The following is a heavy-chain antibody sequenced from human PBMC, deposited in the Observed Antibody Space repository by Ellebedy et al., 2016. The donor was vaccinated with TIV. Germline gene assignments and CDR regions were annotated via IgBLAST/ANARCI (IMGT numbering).Heavy chain of an antibody. J-gene: IGHJ4*02. D-gene: IGHD3-9*01. V-gene: IGHV4-34*01. CDR2: INHSGST. CDR3: ARRSLGYDSLTGYYNS. CDR1: GGSFSGYY. Sequence: MPSETLSLTCAVYGGSFSGYYWSWIRQPPGKGLEWIGEINHSGSTNYNPSLKSRVTISVDTSKNQFSLKLSSVTAADTAVYYCARRSLGYDSLTGYYNSWGQGTLVTVSS.